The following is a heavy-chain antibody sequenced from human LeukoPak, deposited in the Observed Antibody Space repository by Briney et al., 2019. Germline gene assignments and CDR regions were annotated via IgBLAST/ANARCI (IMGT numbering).Heavy chain of an antibody. V-gene: IGHV1-69*06. CDR3: ASLYGSGSYDAQFDY. J-gene: IGHJ4*02. D-gene: IGHD3-10*01. Sequence: SVKVSCKASGGTFSSYAISWVRQAPGQGLEWMGGIIPIFGTANYAQKFQGRVTITADKSTSTAYMELSSLRSEDTAVYYCASLYGSGSYDAQFDYWGQGTLVTVSS. CDR2: IIPIFGTA. CDR1: GGTFSSYA.